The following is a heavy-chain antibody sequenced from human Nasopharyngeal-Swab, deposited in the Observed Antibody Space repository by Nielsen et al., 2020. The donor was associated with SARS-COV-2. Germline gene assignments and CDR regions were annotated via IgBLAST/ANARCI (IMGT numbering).Heavy chain of an antibody. CDR1: GFTFDDYA. J-gene: IGHJ3*02. CDR2: ISWNSGSI. D-gene: IGHD6-19*01. V-gene: IGHV3-9*01. Sequence: LKISCAASGFTFDDYAMHWVRQAPGKGLEWVSGISWNSGSIDYADSVKGRFTISRDNSKNTLYLQMNSLRAEDTAVYYCAADIAVAGPDAFDIWGQGTMVTVSS. CDR3: AADIAVAGPDAFDI.